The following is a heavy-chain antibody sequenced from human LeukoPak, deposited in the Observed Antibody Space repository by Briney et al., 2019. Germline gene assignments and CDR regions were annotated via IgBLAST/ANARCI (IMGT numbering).Heavy chain of an antibody. CDR3: ARDLHTAHDYDLWSGSRGMDA. Sequence: PSETLSLTCTVSGGSISSYYWSWIRQPPGKGLEWIGYIYYSGSTNYNPSLKSRVTISVDTSKNQFSLKLSSVTAADTAVYYCARDLHTAHDYDLWSGSRGMDAWGQGTTVTVSS. J-gene: IGHJ6*02. V-gene: IGHV4-59*01. D-gene: IGHD3-3*01. CDR1: GGSISSYY. CDR2: IYYSGST.